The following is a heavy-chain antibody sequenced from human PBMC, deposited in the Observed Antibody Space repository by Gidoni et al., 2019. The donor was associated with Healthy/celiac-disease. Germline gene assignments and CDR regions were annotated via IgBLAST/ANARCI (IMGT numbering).Heavy chain of an antibody. J-gene: IGHJ5*02. D-gene: IGHD2-15*01. CDR3: AKCRLGYCSGGSCHRPFDP. CDR2: ISGSGGST. V-gene: IGHV3-23*01. Sequence: EVQLLESGGGLVQPGGSLRLSCAASGFTFSSYAMSWVRQAPGKGLEWVSAISGSGGSTYYADSVKGRFTISRDNSKNTLYLQMNSLRAEDTAVYYCAKCRLGYCSGGSCHRPFDPWGQGTLVTVSS. CDR1: GFTFSSYA.